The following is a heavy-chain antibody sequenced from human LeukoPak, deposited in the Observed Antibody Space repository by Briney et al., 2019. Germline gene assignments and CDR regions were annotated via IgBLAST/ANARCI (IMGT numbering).Heavy chain of an antibody. CDR1: GGSISSYY. Sequence: ETLSLTCTVSGGSISSYYWSWIRQPAGKGLEWIGRIYTSGSTNYNPSLKSRVTMSVDTSKNQFSLKLSSVTAADTAVYYCARNQRDLSAFGGVIVKGFYYFDYWGQGTLVTVSS. J-gene: IGHJ4*02. D-gene: IGHD3-16*02. V-gene: IGHV4-4*07. CDR3: ARNQRDLSAFGGVIVKGFYYFDY. CDR2: IYTSGST.